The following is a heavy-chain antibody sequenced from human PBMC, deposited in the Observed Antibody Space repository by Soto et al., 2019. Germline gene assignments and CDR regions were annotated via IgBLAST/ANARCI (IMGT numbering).Heavy chain of an antibody. J-gene: IGHJ4*02. Sequence: SLEVSCKASVYTFTSYYMHWARQASGQGLEWMGIINPSGGSTSYAQKFQGRVTMTRDTSTSTVYMELSSLRSEDTAVYYCARVRRSSGYYYGYWGQGTPVTASS. CDR2: INPSGGST. CDR3: ARVRRSSGYYYGY. D-gene: IGHD3-22*01. V-gene: IGHV1-46*01. CDR1: VYTFTSYY.